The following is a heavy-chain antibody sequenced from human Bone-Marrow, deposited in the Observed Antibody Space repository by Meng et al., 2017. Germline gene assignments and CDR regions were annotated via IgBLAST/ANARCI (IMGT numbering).Heavy chain of an antibody. CDR1: GYTFTGYY. CDR2: INPNSGGT. D-gene: IGHD5-18*01. J-gene: IGHJ4*02. V-gene: IGHV1-2*06. CDR3: ARDPDVDTARGDY. Sequence: QVPLVQSGAEVKKPGDLVKVSCKASGYTFTGYYMHWVRQAPGQGLEWMGRINPNSGGTNYAQKFQGRVTMNRDTSISTAYMELSRLRSDDTAVYYCARDPDVDTARGDYWGQGTLVTVSS.